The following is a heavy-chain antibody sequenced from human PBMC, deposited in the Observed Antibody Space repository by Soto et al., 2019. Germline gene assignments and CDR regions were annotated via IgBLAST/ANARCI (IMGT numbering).Heavy chain of an antibody. CDR3: AKRYGSGSYRDFNSYYGMDI. Sequence: GGSLRLSCAASRFTFRNYGMSWVRQGPGKGLEWVSGISPTGEQRFYVDSVKGRFFISRDNSQNTLCLEMSNLRADDTAVYYCAKRYGSGSYRDFNSYYGMDIWGQGTSVTVSS. CDR1: RFTFRNYG. D-gene: IGHD3-10*01. J-gene: IGHJ6*02. CDR2: ISPTGEQR. V-gene: IGHV3-23*01.